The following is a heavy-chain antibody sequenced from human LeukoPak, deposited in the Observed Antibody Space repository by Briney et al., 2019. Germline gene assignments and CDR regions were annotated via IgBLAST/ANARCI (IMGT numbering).Heavy chain of an antibody. D-gene: IGHD3-10*01. CDR3: ARSGPYYYDY. CDR1: GFTFSTYG. J-gene: IGHJ4*02. V-gene: IGHV3-23*01. CDR2: FGGSGASV. Sequence: GGSLRLSCAASGFTFSTYGMSWVHQAPGKGLEWVSTFGGSGASVYYADFVKGRFTVSRDNSKNTLYLQMNSLRVEDTAVYYCARSGPYYYDYWGQGTLVTVSS.